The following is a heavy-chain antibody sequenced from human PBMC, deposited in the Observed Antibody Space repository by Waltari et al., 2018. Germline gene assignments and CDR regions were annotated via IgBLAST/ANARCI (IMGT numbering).Heavy chain of an antibody. Sequence: QLQLQESGPGLVKPSETLSLTCTVSGGSISSSSYYWGWIRPPPGTGLEWIGSIYYSGSTYDNPSLKSRVTMSVDTSKNQFSRELSSVTAADTAVYYCERALGSPYYFDYWGQGTLVTVSS. CDR2: IYYSGST. J-gene: IGHJ4*02. D-gene: IGHD3-10*01. V-gene: IGHV4-39*07. CDR1: GGSISSSSYY. CDR3: ERALGSPYYFDY.